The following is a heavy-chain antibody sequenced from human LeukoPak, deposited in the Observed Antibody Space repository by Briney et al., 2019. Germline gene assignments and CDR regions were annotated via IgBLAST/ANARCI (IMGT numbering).Heavy chain of an antibody. V-gene: IGHV3-9*01. J-gene: IGHJ4*02. Sequence: GRSLRLSCAASGFTFDDYAMHWVRQAPGKGLEWVSGISWNSGSIGYADSVKGRFTISRDNSKNTLYLQMNSLRAEDTAVYYCARDRLEEWLGREYFDYWGQGTLVTVSS. CDR1: GFTFDDYA. D-gene: IGHD6-19*01. CDR3: ARDRLEEWLGREYFDY. CDR2: ISWNSGSI.